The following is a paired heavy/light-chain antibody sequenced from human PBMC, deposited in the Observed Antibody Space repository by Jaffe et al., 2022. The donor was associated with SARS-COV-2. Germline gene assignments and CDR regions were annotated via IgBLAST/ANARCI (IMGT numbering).Heavy chain of an antibody. CDR1: GYTFSNFA. J-gene: IGHJ4*02. CDR2: INTANGNK. CDR3: ARDPTSAENYFDS. V-gene: IGHV1-3*04. D-gene: IGHD2-2*01. Sequence: QVQLVQSGAEVKQPGASVRVSCKTSGYTFSNFAIHWVRQAPGQSLEWMGWINTANGNKRYSEKFQGRVTITRDTSASTAYMELSSLRSEDTAMYYCARDPTSAENYFDSWGQGTLVTVSS.
Light chain of an antibody. CDR3: QQYNSYPFT. J-gene: IGKJ3*01. V-gene: IGKV1-5*03. CDR1: QSFSTW. CDR2: KAS. Sequence: DIQMTQSPSTLSASVGDRVTITCRASQSFSTWLAWYQQKPGKAPKLLIYKASSLESGVPSRFSGSESGTEFTLTISSLQPDDFATYYCQQYNSYPFTFGPGTKVDIK.